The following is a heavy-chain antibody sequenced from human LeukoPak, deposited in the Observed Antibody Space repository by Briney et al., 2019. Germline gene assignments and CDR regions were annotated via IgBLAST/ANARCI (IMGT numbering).Heavy chain of an antibody. Sequence: GGPLRLSCAASGFTFSNYGMSWVRQAPGKGLEWVSSICSSSSSIYYADSLKGRFTISRDNAKTSLYLQMNSLRAEDTAVYYCARLADYGNYGPREYLDFWGQGTLVSVST. CDR2: ICSSSSSI. V-gene: IGHV3-21*01. D-gene: IGHD4-11*01. CDR1: GFTFSNYG. CDR3: ARLADYGNYGPREYLDF. J-gene: IGHJ4*02.